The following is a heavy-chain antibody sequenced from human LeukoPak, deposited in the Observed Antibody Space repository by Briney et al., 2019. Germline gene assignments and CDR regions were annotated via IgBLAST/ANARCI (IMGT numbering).Heavy chain of an antibody. Sequence: PSETLSLTCTVSGYSISSGYYWGWIRQPPGKGLEWIGSIYHSGSTYYNPSLKSRVTISVDTSKNQFSLKLSSVTAADTAVYYCARLVLPAATSDYYYYMDVWGKGTTVTISS. J-gene: IGHJ6*03. CDR3: ARLVLPAATSDYYYYMDV. D-gene: IGHD2-2*01. CDR1: GYSISSGYY. CDR2: IYHSGST. V-gene: IGHV4-38-2*02.